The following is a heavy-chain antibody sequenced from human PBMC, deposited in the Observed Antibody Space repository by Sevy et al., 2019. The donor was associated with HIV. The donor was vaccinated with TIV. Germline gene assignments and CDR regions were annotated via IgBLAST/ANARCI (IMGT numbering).Heavy chain of an antibody. CDR1: GYTLTEFS. J-gene: IGHJ6*02. Sequence: ASVKVSCKVSGYTLTEFSMHWVRQAPGKGREWMGTFDPEDGETIYAQKFQGRVTMTEDTSTDTAYMELSSLRSEDTAVYYCARDHMDYYYGMDVWGQGTTVTVSS. V-gene: IGHV1-24*01. CDR3: ARDHMDYYYGMDV. CDR2: FDPEDGET. D-gene: IGHD2-21*01.